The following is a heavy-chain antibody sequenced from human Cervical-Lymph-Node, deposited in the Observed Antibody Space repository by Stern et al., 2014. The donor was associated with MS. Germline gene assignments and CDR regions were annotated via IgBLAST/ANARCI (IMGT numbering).Heavy chain of an antibody. CDR1: GFTFSSYA. V-gene: IGHV3-23*04. J-gene: IGHJ4*02. D-gene: IGHD3-10*01. Sequence: EVQLVQSGGGLVQPGGSLRLSCAASGFTFSSYAMSWVRQAPGKGLEWVSGISDSGGSTSYADSVKGRFTIPRDNSKNTLFLQMNSLRAEDTAVYYCAKTPYERLLLADYWGQGTLVTVSS. CDR3: AKTPYERLLLADY. CDR2: ISDSGGST.